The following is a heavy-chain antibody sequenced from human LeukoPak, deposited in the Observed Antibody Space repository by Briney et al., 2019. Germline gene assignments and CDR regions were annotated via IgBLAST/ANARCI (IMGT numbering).Heavy chain of an antibody. J-gene: IGHJ4*02. CDR3: ARAGGPYGDYALDY. CDR1: GFTFSHYN. D-gene: IGHD4-17*01. CDR2: ISMSSDTI. V-gene: IGHV3-48*04. Sequence: GGSLRLSCAASGFTFSHYNMNWVRQAPGKGLEWVAYISMSSDTIYYADSVKGRFTISRDNAKNSLYLQMNSLRVEDTAVYYCARAGGPYGDYALDYWGQGTLVTVSS.